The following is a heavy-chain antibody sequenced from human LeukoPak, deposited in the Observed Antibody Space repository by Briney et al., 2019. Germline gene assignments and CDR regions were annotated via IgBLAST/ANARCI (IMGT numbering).Heavy chain of an antibody. Sequence: SQTLSLTCVISGDNVSSNSAAWNWIRQSPSSGLEWLGRTYYRSKWYNDYAVSVKSRITINPDTSKNQFSLQLNSVTPEDTAVYYCAREGLYFGYWGQGTLVTVSS. J-gene: IGHJ4*01. CDR3: AREGLYFGY. CDR2: TYYRSKWYN. V-gene: IGHV6-1*01. CDR1: GDNVSSNSAA. D-gene: IGHD3/OR15-3a*01.